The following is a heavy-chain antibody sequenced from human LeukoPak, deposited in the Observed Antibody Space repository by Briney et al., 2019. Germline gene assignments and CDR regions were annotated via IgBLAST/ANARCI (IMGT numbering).Heavy chain of an antibody. CDR3: AKDPYSSSWYFWFDP. CDR2: ISGSGGST. Sequence: GGSLRLSCAASGFTFSNAWMSWVRQAPGKGLEWVSAISGSGGSTYYADSVKGRFTISRDNSKNTLYLQMNSLRAEDTAVYYCAKDPYSSSWYFWFDPWGQGTLVTVSS. J-gene: IGHJ5*02. CDR1: GFTFSNAW. D-gene: IGHD6-13*01. V-gene: IGHV3-23*01.